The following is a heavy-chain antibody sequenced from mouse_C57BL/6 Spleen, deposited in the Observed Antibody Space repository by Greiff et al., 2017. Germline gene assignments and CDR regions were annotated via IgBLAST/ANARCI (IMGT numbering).Heavy chain of an antibody. Sequence: QVHVKQPGAELVKPGASVKLSCKASGYTFTSYWMHWVKQRPGRGLEWIGRIDPNSGGTKYNEKVKSKATLTVDKPSSTAYMQLSSLTSEDAAVYYCAREGYYGNYDYAMDYWGQGTSVTVSS. CDR3: AREGYYGNYDYAMDY. CDR1: GYTFTSYW. J-gene: IGHJ4*01. V-gene: IGHV1-72*01. D-gene: IGHD2-1*01. CDR2: IDPNSGGT.